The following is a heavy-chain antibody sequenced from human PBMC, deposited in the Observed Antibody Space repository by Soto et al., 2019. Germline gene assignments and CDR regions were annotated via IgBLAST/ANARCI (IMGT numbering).Heavy chain of an antibody. V-gene: IGHV1-18*01. Sequence: QVQLVQSGGEVKKPGASVKVSCKASGYTFTKYGISWVRQAPGQGLEWMGWINAYNGNTNYAEKLQGRVTMTTDTSTSNVYRERGRLRSDDTGLYFCARSPGNSTGWAKFLDYWGQGTLVTVPS. D-gene: IGHD6-25*01. CDR1: GYTFTKYG. CDR3: ARSPGNSTGWAKFLDY. J-gene: IGHJ4*02. CDR2: INAYNGNT.